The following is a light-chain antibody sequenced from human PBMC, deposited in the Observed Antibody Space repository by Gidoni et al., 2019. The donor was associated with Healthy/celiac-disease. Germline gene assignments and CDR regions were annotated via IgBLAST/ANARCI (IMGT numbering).Light chain of an antibody. CDR2: EVS. Sequence: QPASVSGSPGQSITISCTGTSSDVGSYNFVSWYQQHPGKAPKLMIYEVSKRPSGVSNRFSGSKSGNTASLTISGLQAEDEADYDCCSYAGSSTLVFGGGTKLTVL. V-gene: IGLV2-23*02. J-gene: IGLJ3*02. CDR3: CSYAGSSTLV. CDR1: SSDVGSYNF.